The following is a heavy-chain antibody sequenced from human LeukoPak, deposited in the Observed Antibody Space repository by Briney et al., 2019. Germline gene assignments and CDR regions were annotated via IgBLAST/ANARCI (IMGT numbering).Heavy chain of an antibody. D-gene: IGHD1-26*01. CDR3: ARRVRLGRIVGAYFDY. V-gene: IGHV5-51*01. CDR2: IYPGDSDT. J-gene: IGHJ4*02. Sequence: GESLKISCKGSGCSFTRYGIGWVRQLPGKGLEWMGIIYPGDSDTRYSPSFQGQVTISADKSISTAYLQWSSLKASDTAMYYCARRVRLGRIVGAYFDYWGQGTLVTVSS. CDR1: GCSFTRYG.